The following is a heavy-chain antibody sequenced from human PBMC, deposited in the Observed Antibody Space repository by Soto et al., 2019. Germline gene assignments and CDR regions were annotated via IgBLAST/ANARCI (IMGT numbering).Heavy chain of an antibody. CDR2: INTGNGNT. CDR1: GYNFSTYA. V-gene: IGHV1-3*04. J-gene: IGHJ6*02. CDR3: ARGEWLYYFYYGMDV. Sequence: GASVKVSCKASGYNFSTYALLWVRQAPGQGLEWMGWINTGNGNTKYSQKFQGRVTMTRDTSASTAFLELSSLKSEDTAVYYCARGEWLYYFYYGMDVWGQGSTVTV. D-gene: IGHD3-3*01.